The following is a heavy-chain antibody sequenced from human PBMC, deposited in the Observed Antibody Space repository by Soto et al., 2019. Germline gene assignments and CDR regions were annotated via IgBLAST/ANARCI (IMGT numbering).Heavy chain of an antibody. Sequence: PWWSLRLSCSASVFSFRSYAMHWVRQAPGKGLEWVAVIWYDGVNKYYADSVKGRFTISRDDAKNSLFLQMNSLSVEDTAVYYCARDLLAGQQLVIPWFHPWGQGTLVTVSS. CDR2: IWYDGVNK. D-gene: IGHD1-26*01. CDR1: VFSFRSYA. CDR3: ARDLLAGQQLVIPWFHP. J-gene: IGHJ5*02. V-gene: IGHV3-33*08.